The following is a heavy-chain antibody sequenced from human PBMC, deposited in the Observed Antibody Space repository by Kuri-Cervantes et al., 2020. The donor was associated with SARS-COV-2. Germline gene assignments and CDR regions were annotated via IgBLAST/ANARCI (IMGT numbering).Heavy chain of an antibody. CDR3: QGSGYSSSWYHDY. Sequence: GGSLRLSCAASGFTFDDYAMHWVRQAPGKGLEWVSSISSSSSYIYYADSVKGRFTISRDNAKNSLYLQMNSLRAEDTAVYYCQGSGYSSSWYHDYWGQGTLVTVSS. V-gene: IGHV3-21*01. D-gene: IGHD6-13*01. CDR2: ISSSSSYI. CDR1: GFTFDDYA. J-gene: IGHJ4*02.